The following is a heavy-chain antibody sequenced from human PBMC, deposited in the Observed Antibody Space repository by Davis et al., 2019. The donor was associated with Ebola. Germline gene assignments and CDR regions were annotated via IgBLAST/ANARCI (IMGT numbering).Heavy chain of an antibody. Sequence: PSETLSLTCTVSGGSISSYYWSWIRQHPGKGLEWIGYIYYSGSTNYNPSLKSRVTISVDTSKNQFSLKLSSVTAADTAVYYCARARGYYYDSSGYSDYYYMDVWGKGTTVTVSS. J-gene: IGHJ6*03. CDR1: GGSISSYY. V-gene: IGHV4-59*01. CDR2: IYYSGST. CDR3: ARARGYYYDSSGYSDYYYMDV. D-gene: IGHD3-22*01.